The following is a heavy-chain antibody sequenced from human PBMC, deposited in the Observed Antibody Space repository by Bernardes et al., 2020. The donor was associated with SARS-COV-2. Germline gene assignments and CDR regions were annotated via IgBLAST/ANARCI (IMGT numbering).Heavy chain of an antibody. CDR1: GGSIRNTNYY. Sequence: SETLSLTCTVSGGSIRNTNYYWGWIRQPPGKGLGWIGNIYYSGSTYYNPSLKSRVTISVDTSENQFSLKLSSVTAADTAVYYCARRYSYGFYFDYWGQGTLVTVSS. J-gene: IGHJ4*02. D-gene: IGHD5-18*01. CDR2: IYYSGST. V-gene: IGHV4-39*01. CDR3: ARRYSYGFYFDY.